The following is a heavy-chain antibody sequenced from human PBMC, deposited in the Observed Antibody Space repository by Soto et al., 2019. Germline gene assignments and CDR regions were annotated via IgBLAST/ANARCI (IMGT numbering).Heavy chain of an antibody. CDR2: IYYSGST. CDR1: GGSVSSGSYY. Sequence: SETLSLTCTVSGGSVSSGSYYWSWIRQHPGKGLEWIGYIYYSGSTYYNPSLKSRVTISVDTSKNQFSLKLSSVTAADTAVYYCARASDFWSGYGIGGLSGGNFDYWGQGTLVTVSS. CDR3: ARASDFWSGYGIGGLSGGNFDY. D-gene: IGHD3-3*01. V-gene: IGHV4-31*03. J-gene: IGHJ4*02.